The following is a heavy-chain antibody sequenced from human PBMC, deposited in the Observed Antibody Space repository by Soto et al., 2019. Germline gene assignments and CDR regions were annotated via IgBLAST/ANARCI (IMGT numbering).Heavy chain of an antibody. V-gene: IGHV3-15*01. CDR1: GFTFSNAW. CDR3: TTDSDYYDSSGYPY. J-gene: IGHJ4*02. Sequence: GGSLRLSCAASGFTFSNAWMSWVRQAPGKGLEWVGRIKSKTDGGTTDYAAPVKGRFTISRDDSKNTLYLQMNSLKTEDTAVYYCTTDSDYYDSSGYPYWGQGTLVTVSS. D-gene: IGHD3-22*01. CDR2: IKSKTDGGTT.